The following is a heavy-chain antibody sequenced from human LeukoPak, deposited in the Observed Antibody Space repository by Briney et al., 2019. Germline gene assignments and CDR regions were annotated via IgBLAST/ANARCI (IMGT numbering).Heavy chain of an antibody. Sequence: PGGSLRLSCAASGFTFNNYWMTWVRQAPGKGLEWVSVTYSGGSTNYADSVKGRFTVSRDTSKNTLYLQMNSLRAEDTAVYYCARSMLRGVPLDVWGQGTTVTVTS. D-gene: IGHD3-10*01. CDR1: GFTFNNYW. V-gene: IGHV3-53*01. J-gene: IGHJ6*02. CDR2: TYSGGST. CDR3: ARSMLRGVPLDV.